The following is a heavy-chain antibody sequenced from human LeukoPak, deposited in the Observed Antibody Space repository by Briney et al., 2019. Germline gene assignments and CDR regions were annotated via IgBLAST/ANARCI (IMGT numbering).Heavy chain of an antibody. CDR2: ISSSSSTI. Sequence: GGSLRLSCAASGFTFSSYSMNWVRQAPGKGLEWVSYISSSSSTIYYADSVKGRFTISRDNSKNTLYLQMNSLRAEDTAVYYCARDRWSSTSYNDYWGQGTLVTVSS. J-gene: IGHJ4*02. CDR1: GFTFSSYS. CDR3: ARDRWSSTSYNDY. D-gene: IGHD2-2*01. V-gene: IGHV3-48*01.